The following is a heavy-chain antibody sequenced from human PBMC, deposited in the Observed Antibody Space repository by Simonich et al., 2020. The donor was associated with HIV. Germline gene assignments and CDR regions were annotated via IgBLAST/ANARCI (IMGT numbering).Heavy chain of an antibody. V-gene: IGHV4-34*01. CDR3: ARRTGYDLDS. CDR2: INHSGST. J-gene: IGHJ4*02. Sequence: QVHLQQWGAGLLKPSETLSLTCAVYGGSFSGYYWSWIRQPPGKGLDWVGEINHSGSTDYNPSLKSRVTISVDTSKNQFSLKLSSVTAADTGVYYCARRTGYDLDSWGQGTLVTVSS. CDR1: GGSFSGYY. D-gene: IGHD5-12*01.